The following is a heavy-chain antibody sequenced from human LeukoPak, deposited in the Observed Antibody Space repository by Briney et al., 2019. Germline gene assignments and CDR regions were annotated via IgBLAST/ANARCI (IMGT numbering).Heavy chain of an antibody. V-gene: IGHV1-2*02. CDR1: GYTFTGYY. J-gene: IGHJ5*02. CDR3: ARDYMVRGVTYWFDP. Sequence: VASVKVSCKASGYTFTGYYMHWVRQAPGQGLEWMGWINPNSGGTNYAQKFQGRVTMTRDTSISTAYMELSRLRSDDTAVYYCARDYMVRGVTYWFDPWGQGTLVTVSS. D-gene: IGHD3-10*01. CDR2: INPNSGGT.